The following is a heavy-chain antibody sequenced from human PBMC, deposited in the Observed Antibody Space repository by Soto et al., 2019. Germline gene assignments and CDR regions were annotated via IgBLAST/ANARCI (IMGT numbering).Heavy chain of an antibody. Sequence: ASVKVSCKASGFTFTSSAFQWVRQARGQRLEWIGWIAVGSGYTNYAQKLQGRVTMTTDTSTSTAYMELRSLRSDDTAVYYCARDVAVFGFFLPWGQGTLVTVSS. D-gene: IGHD3-3*01. CDR1: GFTFTSSA. V-gene: IGHV1-58*01. J-gene: IGHJ5*02. CDR2: IAVGSGYT. CDR3: ARDVAVFGFFLP.